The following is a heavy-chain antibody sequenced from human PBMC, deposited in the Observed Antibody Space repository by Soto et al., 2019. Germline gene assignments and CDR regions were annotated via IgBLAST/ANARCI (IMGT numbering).Heavy chain of an antibody. Sequence: SVKVSCKASGGTFSSYAISWVRQAPGQGLEWMGGIIPIFGTANYAQKLQGRVTMTTDTSTSTAYMELRSLRSDDTAVYYCARDLTTDDDYWGQGTLVTVSS. V-gene: IGHV1-69*05. D-gene: IGHD3-22*01. J-gene: IGHJ4*02. CDR1: GGTFSSYA. CDR3: ARDLTTDDDY. CDR2: IIPIFGTA.